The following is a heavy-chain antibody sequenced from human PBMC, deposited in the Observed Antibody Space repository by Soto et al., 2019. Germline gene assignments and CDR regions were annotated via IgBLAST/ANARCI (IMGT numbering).Heavy chain of an antibody. J-gene: IGHJ4*02. Sequence: GASVKVSCTDSGYGFTSHVMHWVRQAPGQGLEWMGIINPSGGTTSYVHKFQGRVTMTRDTSTSTVYMELSSLRSEDTAVYYCARGYFDSWGQGTLVTVSS. CDR3: ARGYFDS. V-gene: IGHV1-46*01. CDR1: GYGFTSHV. CDR2: INPSGGTT.